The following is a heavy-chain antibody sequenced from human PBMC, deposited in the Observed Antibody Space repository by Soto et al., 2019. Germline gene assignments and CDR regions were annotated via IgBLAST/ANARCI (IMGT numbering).Heavy chain of an antibody. CDR2: IYYSGST. CDR3: ARHPLYDFWSGLSYYYMDV. V-gene: IGHV4-39*01. J-gene: IGHJ6*03. CDR1: GGSISSSSYY. D-gene: IGHD3-3*01. Sequence: QLQLQESGPGLVKPSETLSLTCTVSGGSISSSSYYWGWIRQPPGKGLEWIGSIYYSGSTYYNPSLKSRVTISVDTSKHQFSLKLSSVTAADTAVYYCARHPLYDFWSGLSYYYMDVWGKGTTVTVSS.